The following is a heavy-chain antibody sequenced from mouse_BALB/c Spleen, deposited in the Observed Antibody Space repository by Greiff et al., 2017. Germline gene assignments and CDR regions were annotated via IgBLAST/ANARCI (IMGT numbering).Heavy chain of an antibody. V-gene: IGHV3-2*02. CDR1: GYSITSDYA. CDR2: ISYSGST. CDR3: AREGYYDSAWFAY. Sequence: EVKLQESGPGLVTPSQSLSLTCTVTGYSITSDYAWNWLRQFPGNKLEWMGYISYSGSTSYNPSLKSRISITRDTSKNQFFLQLNSVTTEDTATYYCAREGYYDSAWFAYWGQGTLVTVSA. D-gene: IGHD2-4*01. J-gene: IGHJ3*01.